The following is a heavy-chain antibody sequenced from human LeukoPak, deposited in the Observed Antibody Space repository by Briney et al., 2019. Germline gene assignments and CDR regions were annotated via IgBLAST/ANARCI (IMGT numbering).Heavy chain of an antibody. V-gene: IGHV4-59*01. Sequence: SETLSLTCTVSGGSISSYYWSWIRQPPGKGLEWIGYIYYSGSTNYNPSLKSRVTISVDTSKNQFSLKVSSVTAADTAMYYCARGGSRSYTSSTLDYWGQGTLVTVSS. CDR1: GGSISSYY. CDR2: IYYSGST. J-gene: IGHJ4*02. CDR3: ARGGSRSYTSSTLDY. D-gene: IGHD6-6*01.